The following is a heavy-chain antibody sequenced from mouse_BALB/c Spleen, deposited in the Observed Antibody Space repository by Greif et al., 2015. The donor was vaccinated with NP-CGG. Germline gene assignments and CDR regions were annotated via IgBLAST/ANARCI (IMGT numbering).Heavy chain of an antibody. V-gene: IGHV2-9-2*01. J-gene: IGHJ2*01. Sequence: VQLQQSGPGLVAPSQSLSITCTVSGFSLTSYDISWIRQPPGKGLEWLGVIWTGGGTNYNSAFMSRLSISKDNSKSQVFLKMNSLQTDDTAIYYCVRDRGLLGYFDYWGQGTTLTVSS. CDR2: IWTGGGT. CDR3: VRDRGLLGYFDY. CDR1: GFSLTSYD. D-gene: IGHD2-3*01.